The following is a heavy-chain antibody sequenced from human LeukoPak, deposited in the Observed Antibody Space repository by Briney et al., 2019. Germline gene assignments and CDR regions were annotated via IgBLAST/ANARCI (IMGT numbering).Heavy chain of an antibody. J-gene: IGHJ4*02. CDR3: ARGYSYGYYFDY. CDR1: GGSISSYY. D-gene: IGHD5-18*01. Sequence: SETLSLTCTVSGGSISSYYWSWIRQPPGKGLEWIGEINHSGSTNYNPSLKSRVTISVDTSKNQFSLKLSSVTAADTAVYYCARGYSYGYYFDYWGQGTLVTVSS. V-gene: IGHV4-34*01. CDR2: INHSGST.